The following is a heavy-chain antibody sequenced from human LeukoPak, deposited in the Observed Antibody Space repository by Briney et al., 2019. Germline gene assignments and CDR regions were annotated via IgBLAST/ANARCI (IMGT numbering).Heavy chain of an antibody. Sequence: GGSLRLSCAASGFIFSGSWMDWVRQAPGKGLVWVSRIFPDGTTTTYADSVKGRFTISRDNAKNTLYLQMNSLRVEDTAVYYCARPCDHDAIDIWGQGTLVTVSS. CDR1: GFIFSGSW. CDR2: IFPDGTTT. D-gene: IGHD4/OR15-4a*01. CDR3: ARPCDHDAIDI. V-gene: IGHV3-74*01. J-gene: IGHJ4*02.